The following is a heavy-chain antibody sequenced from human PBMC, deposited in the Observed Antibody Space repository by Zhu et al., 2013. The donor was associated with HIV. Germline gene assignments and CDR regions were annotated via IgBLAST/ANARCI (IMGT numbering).Heavy chain of an antibody. Sequence: QVQLVQSGPEVTKPGASVKVSCKASGYTFTSYGFSWVRQAPGQGLEWMGWISAYSGNTKHAQKFQDRFTMTTDTFTNGAYMELTSLTSDDTAVYYCASQSGTISIIRGGGMDVWGAGTTVIVSS. J-gene: IGHJ6*04. CDR1: GYTFTSYG. D-gene: IGHD3-10*01. V-gene: IGHV1-18*01. CDR2: ISAYSGNT. CDR3: ASQSGTISIIRGGGMDV.